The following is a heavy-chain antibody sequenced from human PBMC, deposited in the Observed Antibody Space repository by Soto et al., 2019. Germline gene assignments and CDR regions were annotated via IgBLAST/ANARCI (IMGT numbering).Heavy chain of an antibody. CDR1: GYTFSRYG. CDR2: NNGNTGHT. Sequence: QVQLVQSGAEVREPGASVKVSCKTSGYTFSRYGITWVRQAPGQGLEWRGWNNGNTGHTIYAMNLEDRLTISTDTSTSTAYMELRSLKSDDTAVYYCARERKWEPLPYWGQGTLVPVSS. D-gene: IGHD1-26*01. J-gene: IGHJ4*02. V-gene: IGHV1-18*01. CDR3: ARERKWEPLPY.